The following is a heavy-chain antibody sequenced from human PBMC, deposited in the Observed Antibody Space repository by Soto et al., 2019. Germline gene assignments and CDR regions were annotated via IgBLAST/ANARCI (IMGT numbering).Heavy chain of an antibody. D-gene: IGHD3-22*01. J-gene: IGHJ4*02. CDR1: GFSLSTSGMG. Sequence: SGPTLVNPTQTLTLTCTFSGFSLSTSGMGVGWIRQPPGNALEWLALIYLNDDKRYSPSLKSRLTITKDTSKNQVVLTMTNMDPVDTATYYCAHSPFYDTSGYPDYWGQGTLVTVS. V-gene: IGHV2-5*01. CDR2: IYLNDDK. CDR3: AHSPFYDTSGYPDY.